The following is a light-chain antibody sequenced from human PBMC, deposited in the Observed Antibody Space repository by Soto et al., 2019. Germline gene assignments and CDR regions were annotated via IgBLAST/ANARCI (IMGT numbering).Light chain of an antibody. J-gene: IGKJ5*01. CDR3: QQYGSSPPIT. CDR2: GAT. CDR1: QSVSSSY. Sequence: EIVLTQSPGTLSLSPGERATLSCRASQSVSSSYLAWYQQKPGQAPRLLIYGATSRATGLPGRFSGSGSGTDFTLTISRLEPEDLAVYYCQQYGSSPPITFGQGTRLEIK. V-gene: IGKV3-20*01.